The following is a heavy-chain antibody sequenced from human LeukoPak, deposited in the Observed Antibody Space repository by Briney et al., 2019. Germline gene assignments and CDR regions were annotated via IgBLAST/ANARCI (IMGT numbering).Heavy chain of an antibody. V-gene: IGHV3-23*01. J-gene: IGHJ4*02. CDR2: ISGSGGST. Sequence: GRSLRLSCAASGFTFSSYGMHWVRQAPGKGLEWVSAISGSGGSTYYADSVKGRFTISRDNSKDTLYLQMNSLRAEDTAVYYCASQSGYSSGFDYWGQGTLVTVSS. D-gene: IGHD6-19*01. CDR1: GFTFSSYG. CDR3: ASQSGYSSGFDY.